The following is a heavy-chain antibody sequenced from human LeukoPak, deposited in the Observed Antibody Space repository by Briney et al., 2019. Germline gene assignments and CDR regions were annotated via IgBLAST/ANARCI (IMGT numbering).Heavy chain of an antibody. J-gene: IGHJ4*02. Sequence: SETLSLTCSVSGGSISSYYWNWIRQPPGKGLEWIGEINHSRSTNYNPSLKSRVTISVDTSKNQFSLKLSSVTAADTAVYYCARFRGRPSIAPLRRKVEHYFDYWGQGTLVTVSS. D-gene: IGHD6-6*01. V-gene: IGHV4-34*01. CDR2: INHSRST. CDR3: ARFRGRPSIAPLRRKVEHYFDY. CDR1: GGSISSYY.